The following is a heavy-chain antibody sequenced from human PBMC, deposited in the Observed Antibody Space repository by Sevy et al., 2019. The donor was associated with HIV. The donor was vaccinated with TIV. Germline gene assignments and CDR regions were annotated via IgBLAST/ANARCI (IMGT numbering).Heavy chain of an antibody. CDR3: ARDYFPTYYAISGLGHY. CDR2: ISGRVGTT. CDR1: GFIFNNYA. J-gene: IGHJ4*02. D-gene: IGHD3-22*01. V-gene: IGHV3-23*01. Sequence: GGSLRLSCAASGFIFNNYAMNWVRQAPGKGLEWVSGISGRVGTTFYADSVKGRFNLSRDNSKNTLYLQMNSLRAGDRAVYYCARDYFPTYYAISGLGHYWGQGTLVTVSS.